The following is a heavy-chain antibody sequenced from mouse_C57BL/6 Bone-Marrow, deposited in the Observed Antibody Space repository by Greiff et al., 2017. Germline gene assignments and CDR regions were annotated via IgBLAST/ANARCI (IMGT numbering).Heavy chain of an antibody. V-gene: IGHV1-72*01. Sequence: QVQLQQPGAELVKPGASVKLSCNASGYTFTSYWMHWVQQRPGRGLEWIGRIDPNSGGTKYNEKFKSKATLTVDKPSSTAYMQLRSLTSEDSAVYYCAHGNYFYWYFAVWGTGTTVTVSS. CDR1: GYTFTSYW. J-gene: IGHJ1*03. CDR3: AHGNYFYWYFAV. D-gene: IGHD2-1*01. CDR2: IDPNSGGT.